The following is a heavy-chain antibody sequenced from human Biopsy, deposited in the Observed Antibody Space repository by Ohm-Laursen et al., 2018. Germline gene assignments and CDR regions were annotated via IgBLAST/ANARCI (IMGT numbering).Heavy chain of an antibody. Sequence: PSQTQSLTCAVYGESFNGYYWSWIRQTPGKGLKWIGEINQSGSTKYNPSLKGQATLSADSFNSQFSQRLTSVTAADTAIYYCARGSGYFKLDVWGQGTTVTVSS. V-gene: IGHV4-34*01. CDR1: GESFNGYY. CDR3: ARGSGYFKLDV. CDR2: INQSGST. J-gene: IGHJ6*02. D-gene: IGHD5-12*01.